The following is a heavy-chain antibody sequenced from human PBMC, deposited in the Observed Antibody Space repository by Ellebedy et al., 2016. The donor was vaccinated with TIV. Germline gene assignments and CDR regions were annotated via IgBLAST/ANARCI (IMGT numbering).Heavy chain of an antibody. Sequence: MPSETLSLTCAVSGDSINTNSRWSWVRQPPGKGLDWIGEIYHSGTTNYNPSLRSRVTISFDKSKNQFSLRLSSVTAADTAVYYCARVAAGTWGGIDFWGPGTLVTVSS. CDR2: IYHSGTT. J-gene: IGHJ4*02. D-gene: IGHD6-13*01. V-gene: IGHV4-4*02. CDR1: GDSINTNSR. CDR3: ARVAAGTWGGIDF.